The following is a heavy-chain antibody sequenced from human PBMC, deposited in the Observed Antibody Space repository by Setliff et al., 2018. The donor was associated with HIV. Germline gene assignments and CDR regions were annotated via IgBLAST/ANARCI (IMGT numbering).Heavy chain of an antibody. V-gene: IGHV4-59*01. CDR3: ASEKVAWTVSDSFLEF. D-gene: IGHD1-1*01. J-gene: IGHJ4*02. CDR2: VHYSGNT. Sequence: PSETLSLTCSVSGVSMTNNYWTWIRQSPGKGLEWIVYVHYSGNTRYNPSLKSRVTISVDTSKNKFSLKLSSVTAADTAVYYCASEKVAWTVSDSFLEFWGQGVPVTVSS. CDR1: GVSMTNNY.